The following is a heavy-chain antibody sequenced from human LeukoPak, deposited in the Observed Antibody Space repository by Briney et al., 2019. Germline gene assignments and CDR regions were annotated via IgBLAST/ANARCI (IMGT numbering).Heavy chain of an antibody. D-gene: IGHD2-15*01. V-gene: IGHV3-23*01. Sequence: PGGSLRLSCAASGFTFSSYAMSWVRQAPGKGLEWVSAISGSGGSTYYADSVKGRFTISRDNSKNTLYLQMNSLRAEDTAVYYCAKTRVVVAATPSPTDFGYWGQGTLVTVSS. CDR2: ISGSGGST. J-gene: IGHJ4*02. CDR1: GFTFSSYA. CDR3: AKTRVVVAATPSPTDFGY.